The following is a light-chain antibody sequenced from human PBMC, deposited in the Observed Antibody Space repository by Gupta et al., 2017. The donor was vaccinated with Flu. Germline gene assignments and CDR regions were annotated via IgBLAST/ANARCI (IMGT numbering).Light chain of an antibody. CDR1: QSVSSY. V-gene: IGKV3-11*01. J-gene: IGKJ5*01. Sequence: EIVLTQSPATLSLSPGERATLSCRASQSVSSYVAWYQQKPGQAPRLLIYDAYNRATGIPARFSGSGSGTDFTLTISSLEPEDFAVYYCQQRSNWSPITFGQGTRLEIK. CDR2: DAY. CDR3: QQRSNWSPIT.